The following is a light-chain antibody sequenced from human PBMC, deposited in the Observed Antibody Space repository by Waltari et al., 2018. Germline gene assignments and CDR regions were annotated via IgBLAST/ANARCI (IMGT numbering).Light chain of an antibody. J-gene: IGKJ1*01. CDR1: QSLSTT. CDR2: GAS. Sequence: EIVMTQSPASLSVSPGETATLSCRTSQSLSTTLAWYQQRPGQPPRLLIYGASTRATGVPARFSGSGSGTDFTLTISSLQSEDFAVYFCQQYSNWPRTFGQGTKVEIK. CDR3: QQYSNWPRT. V-gene: IGKV3-15*01.